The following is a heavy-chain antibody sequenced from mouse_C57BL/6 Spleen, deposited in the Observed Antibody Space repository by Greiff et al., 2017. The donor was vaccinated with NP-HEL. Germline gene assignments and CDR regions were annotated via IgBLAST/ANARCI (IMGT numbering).Heavy chain of an antibody. CDR3: ARGRYGSSYGYFDV. D-gene: IGHD1-1*01. CDR1: GYTFTSYW. Sequence: QVQLQQPGAELVRPGSSVKLSCKASGYTFTSYWMHWVKQRPIQGLEWIGNIDPSDSETHYNQKFKDKATLTVDKSSSTAYMQLSSLTSEDSAVYYCARGRYGSSYGYFDVWGTGTTVTVSS. J-gene: IGHJ1*03. V-gene: IGHV1-52*01. CDR2: IDPSDSET.